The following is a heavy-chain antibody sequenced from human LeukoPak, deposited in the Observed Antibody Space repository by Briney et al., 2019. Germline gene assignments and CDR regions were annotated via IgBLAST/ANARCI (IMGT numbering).Heavy chain of an antibody. J-gene: IGHJ4*02. CDR3: TTARDYGDYVFDY. CDR2: IKSKTDGGTT. D-gene: IGHD4-17*01. Sequence: GGSLRLSCAASGLTFSKAWMNCVRQAPGKGLEWVGRIKSKTDGGTTDYAAPVKGRFTISRDDSKNTLYLQMNSLKTEDTAVYYCTTARDYGDYVFDYWGQGTLVTVSS. V-gene: IGHV3-15*01. CDR1: GLTFSKAW.